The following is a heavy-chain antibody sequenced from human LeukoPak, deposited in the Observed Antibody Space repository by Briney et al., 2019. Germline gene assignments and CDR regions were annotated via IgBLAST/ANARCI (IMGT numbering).Heavy chain of an antibody. J-gene: IGHJ2*01. V-gene: IGHV4-39*07. CDR2: IYYSGST. CDR1: GGSMSSSSYY. Sequence: SETLSLTCTVSGGSMSSSSYYWGWIRQPPGKGLEWIVSIYYSGSTNYNPSLKSRVTMSVDTSKNQFSLKLSSVTAADTAVYYCARGRALLEGGPSYWYFDLWGRGTLVTVSS. D-gene: IGHD2-21*01. CDR3: ARGRALLEGGPSYWYFDL.